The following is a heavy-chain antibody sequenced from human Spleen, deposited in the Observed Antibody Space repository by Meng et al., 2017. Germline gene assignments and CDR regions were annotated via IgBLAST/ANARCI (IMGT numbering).Heavy chain of an antibody. J-gene: IGHJ4*02. CDR3: ARGTPGRSYSDY. V-gene: IGHV1-18*01. CDR1: GYTFTTYG. Sequence: QVQLVQSGAEVKKPGASVKVSCQASGYTFTTYGLNWVRQAPGQGLEWMAWLGAHDGDTSHAPKFQGRVTVSADRPTATAYMELRSLRSDDTAVYYCARGTPGRSYSDYWGQGTLVTVSS. CDR2: LGAHDGDT. D-gene: IGHD3-10*01.